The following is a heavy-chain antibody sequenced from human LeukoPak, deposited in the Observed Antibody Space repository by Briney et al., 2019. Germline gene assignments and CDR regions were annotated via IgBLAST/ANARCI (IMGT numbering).Heavy chain of an antibody. V-gene: IGHV4-4*09. Sequence: SETLSLTCTVSGGPISSYYWSWIRQPPGKGLEWIGYIYTSGSTNYNPSLKSRVTISVDTSKNQFSLKLSSVTAADTAVYYCARPLIAAAGAFDIWGQGTMVTVSS. J-gene: IGHJ3*02. CDR2: IYTSGST. CDR3: ARPLIAAAGAFDI. CDR1: GGPISSYY. D-gene: IGHD6-13*01.